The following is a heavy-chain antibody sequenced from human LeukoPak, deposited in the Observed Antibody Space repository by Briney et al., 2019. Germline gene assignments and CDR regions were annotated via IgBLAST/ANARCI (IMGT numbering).Heavy chain of an antibody. CDR1: GLTVSSNF. CDR3: ARVDYLYGGSIDY. V-gene: IGHV3-48*01. CDR2: ISSSNSAI. J-gene: IGHJ4*02. D-gene: IGHD4/OR15-4a*01. Sequence: GGSLRLSCAATGLTVSSNFMNWVRQAPGKGLEWVSYISSSNSAIYYADSVKGRFTISRDNANNSLYLQMNSLRAEDAAVYYCARVDYLYGGSIDYWGQGTLVTVSS.